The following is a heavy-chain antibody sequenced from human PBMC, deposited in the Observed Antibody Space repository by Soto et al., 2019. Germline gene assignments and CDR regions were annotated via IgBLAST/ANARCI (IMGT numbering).Heavy chain of an antibody. J-gene: IGHJ4*02. D-gene: IGHD3-10*01. V-gene: IGHV4-59*01. CDR2: IYYSGST. Sequence: PSETLSLTCTVSGDSISSYYWSWIRQPPGKGLEWIGYIYYSGSTNYNPSLKSRVTISVDTSKNQFSLKLSSVTAADTAVYYCARGRLYGSGSYYMFRFDYWDQETLVTVSS. CDR3: ARGRLYGSGSYYMFRFDY. CDR1: GDSISSYY.